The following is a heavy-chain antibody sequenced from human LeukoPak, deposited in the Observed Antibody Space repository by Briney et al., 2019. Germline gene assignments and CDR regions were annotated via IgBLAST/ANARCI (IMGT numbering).Heavy chain of an antibody. J-gene: IGHJ4*02. CDR1: GFTFSNNA. D-gene: IGHD3-10*01. CDR3: AKDLYGPGTFFDY. Sequence: GASLRLSCAASGFTFSNNAMSWVRQAPGKGLEWVSTISDNGGGTHYADSVKGRFTISRDNSQSSLYLQMNSLRSEDTAIYFCAKDLYGPGTFFDYWGQGTLVTVSS. V-gene: IGHV3-23*01. CDR2: ISDNGGGT.